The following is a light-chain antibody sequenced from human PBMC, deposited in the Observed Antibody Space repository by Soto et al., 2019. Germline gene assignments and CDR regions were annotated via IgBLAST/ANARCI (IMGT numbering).Light chain of an antibody. CDR2: HVT. V-gene: IGLV2-14*03. J-gene: IGLJ1*01. CDR3: CSLTTSHTYV. Sequence: QSVLTQPASVSGSPGQSITISCTGTSSDIGHYDYVSWYQPHPGKAPKLMIYHVTYRPSGVSNRYSGSKSGNSASLTISGLQADDEADYYCCSLTTSHTYVFGRGTKVTVL. CDR1: SSDIGHYDY.